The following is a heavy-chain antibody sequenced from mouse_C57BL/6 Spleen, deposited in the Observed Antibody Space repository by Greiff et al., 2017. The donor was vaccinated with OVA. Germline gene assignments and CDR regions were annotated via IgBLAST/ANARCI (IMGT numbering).Heavy chain of an antibody. D-gene: IGHD1-1*01. V-gene: IGHV1-50*01. CDR1: GYTFTSYW. Sequence: QVQLQQPGAELVKPGASVKLSCKASGYTFTSYWMQWVKQRPGQGLEWIGEIDPSDSYTNYNQKFKGKATLTVDTSSSTASMQLSSLTSEDSAVYYCARRAGSSSYWGQGTLVTVSA. CDR2: IDPSDSYT. J-gene: IGHJ3*01. CDR3: ARRAGSSSY.